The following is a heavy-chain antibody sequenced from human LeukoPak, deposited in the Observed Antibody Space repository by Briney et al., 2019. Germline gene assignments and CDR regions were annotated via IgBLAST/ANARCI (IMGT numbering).Heavy chain of an antibody. V-gene: IGHV3-11*04. CDR1: GFTFSNHY. CDR2: ISSRSSNK. D-gene: IGHD1-26*01. CDR3: AREGWDLNALDI. Sequence: GGSLRLSCAASGFTFSNHYMSWIRQAPGKGLVWVSYISSRSSNKYYADSVKGRFTISRDNAKNPLYLQMDSLRVEDTAVYYCAREGWDLNALDIWGQGTMVTVS. J-gene: IGHJ3*02.